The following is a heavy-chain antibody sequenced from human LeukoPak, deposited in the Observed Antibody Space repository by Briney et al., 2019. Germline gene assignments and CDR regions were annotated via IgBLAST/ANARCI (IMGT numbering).Heavy chain of an antibody. CDR3: AGEWITGTKDAFDI. D-gene: IGHD1-7*01. Sequence: SVKVSCKASGGTFSSYAISWVRQAPGQGLEWMGGIIPIFGTANYAQKFQGRVTITADESTSTAYMELSSLRSEDTAVYYCAGEWITGTKDAFDIWGQGTMVTVSS. V-gene: IGHV1-69*01. J-gene: IGHJ3*02. CDR2: IIPIFGTA. CDR1: GGTFSSYA.